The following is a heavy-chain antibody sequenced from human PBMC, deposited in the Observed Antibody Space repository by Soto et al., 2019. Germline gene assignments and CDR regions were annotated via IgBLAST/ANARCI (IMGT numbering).Heavy chain of an antibody. D-gene: IGHD3-16*01. CDR2: ISWNSGSI. V-gene: IGHV3-9*01. J-gene: IGHJ4*02. Sequence: EVQLVESGGGLVQPGRSLRLSCAASGFTFDDYAMHWVRQAPGKGLEWVSGISWNSGSIGYADSVKGRFTLSRDNAKKFPYLQKNSLRTEDTGLYYWAIAGQIMITFGGVDFDYWGQGTLVTVSS. CDR1: GFTFDDYA. CDR3: AIAGQIMITFGGVDFDY.